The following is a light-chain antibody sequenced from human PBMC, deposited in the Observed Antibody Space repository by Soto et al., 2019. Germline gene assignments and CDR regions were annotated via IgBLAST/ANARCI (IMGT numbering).Light chain of an antibody. Sequence: DIQMTQSPSSLSASVGDRVTITCRASQSISSSLNWYHQKPGKAPKLLIYAASSLQSGVPSRFSVSGSGTDFTLSISSLQPEDFATYYCKQSYNTPQTFGQGTKVEIK. CDR1: QSISSS. CDR3: KQSYNTPQT. J-gene: IGKJ1*01. CDR2: AAS. V-gene: IGKV1-39*01.